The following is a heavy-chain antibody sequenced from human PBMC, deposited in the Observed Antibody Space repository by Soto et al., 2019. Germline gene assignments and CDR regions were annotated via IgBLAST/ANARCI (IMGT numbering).Heavy chain of an antibody. CDR1: GGTFSSYA. V-gene: IGHV1-69*13. CDR3: ATGPHGGWKYYGMDV. D-gene: IGHD1-1*01. Sequence: GASVKVSCKASGGTFSSYAISWVRQAPGQGLEWMGGIIPIFGTANYAQKFQGRVTITADESTSTAYMELSSLRSEDTAVYYCATGPHGGWKYYGMDVWGQGTTVTVSS. CDR2: IIPIFGTA. J-gene: IGHJ6*02.